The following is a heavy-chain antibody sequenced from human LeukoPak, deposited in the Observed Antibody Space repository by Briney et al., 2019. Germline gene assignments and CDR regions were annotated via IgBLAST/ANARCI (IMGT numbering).Heavy chain of an antibody. D-gene: IGHD6-19*01. V-gene: IGHV3-23*01. CDR3: ARSRWLGVDYFDY. Sequence: GGSLRLSCAASGFAFSSYSMTWVRKAPGKGLERVSALSGSGSLTYYEDSVKGRFTVSRDNAKNILYLHMNSLRAEDTAIYFCARSRWLGVDYFDYWGQGTLVTVSS. CDR1: GFAFSSYS. J-gene: IGHJ4*02. CDR2: LSGSGSLT.